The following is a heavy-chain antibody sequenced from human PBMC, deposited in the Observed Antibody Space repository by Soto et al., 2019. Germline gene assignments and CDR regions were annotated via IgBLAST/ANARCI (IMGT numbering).Heavy chain of an antibody. J-gene: IGHJ6*02. CDR3: ARDGPPTGYSNYYYYYYGMDV. Sequence: ASVKVSCKASGYTFTSYDINWVRQATGQGLEWMGWMNPNSGNTGYAQKFQGRVTMTRNTSISTAYMELSSLRSEDTAVYYCARDGPPTGYSNYYYYYYGMDVWGQGTTVTVSS. V-gene: IGHV1-8*01. CDR1: GYTFTSYD. CDR2: MNPNSGNT. D-gene: IGHD6-13*01.